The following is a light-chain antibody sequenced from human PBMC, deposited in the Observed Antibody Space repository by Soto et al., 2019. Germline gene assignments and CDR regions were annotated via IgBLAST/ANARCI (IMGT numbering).Light chain of an antibody. Sequence: DIVMTQSPDSLAVSLGERATINCKSSQSVLYSSNNKNHLAWYQQKPGQPPKLLIYWASTRESGVPDRFSGSGSETDFTFTISSLQAEDVAVYYCQQYYSSPPTFGGGTKVEI. V-gene: IGKV4-1*01. CDR2: WAS. J-gene: IGKJ4*01. CDR1: QSVLYSSNNKNH. CDR3: QQYYSSPPT.